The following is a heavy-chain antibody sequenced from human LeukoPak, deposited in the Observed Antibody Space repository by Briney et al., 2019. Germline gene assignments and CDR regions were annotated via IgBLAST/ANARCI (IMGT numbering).Heavy chain of an antibody. CDR3: ARATRDSSGWYTFDY. D-gene: IGHD6-19*01. CDR2: ISAYNGNT. J-gene: IGHJ4*02. CDR1: GYTFTSYG. V-gene: IGHV1-18*01. Sequence: ASVKVSCKASGYTFTSYGISWVRQAPGQGLEWMGWISAYNGNTNYAQKLQGRVTMTTDTSTSTAYMELRSLRSDDTAVYYCARATRDSSGWYTFDYWGQGTLVTVSS.